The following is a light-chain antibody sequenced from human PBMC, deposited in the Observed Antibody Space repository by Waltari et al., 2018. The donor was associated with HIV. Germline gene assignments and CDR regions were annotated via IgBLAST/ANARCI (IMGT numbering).Light chain of an antibody. J-gene: IGLJ1*01. CDR2: RNN. V-gene: IGLV1-47*01. CDR1: RSDIGSNY. Sequence: QSVLTQPPSASGTPGQRVTISCSGARSDIGSNYVYWYQQLPGTAPKLLIYRNNLRPAGVPDRFSASKSGTSASLAISGLRSEDEADYYCAAWDVSLRGAYVCGTGTKVAVL. CDR3: AAWDVSLRGAYV.